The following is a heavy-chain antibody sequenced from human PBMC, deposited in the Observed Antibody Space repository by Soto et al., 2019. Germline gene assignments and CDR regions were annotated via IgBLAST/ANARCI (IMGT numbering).Heavy chain of an antibody. CDR2: IYSGGST. CDR1: GFTVSSNY. CDR3: AKDGGLAAAGPGY. J-gene: IGHJ4*02. V-gene: IGHV3-53*05. D-gene: IGHD6-13*01. Sequence: GGSLRLSCAASGFTVSSNYMSWVRQAPGKGLEWVSVIYSGGSTYYADSVKGRFTISRDNSKNTLYLQMNSLRAEDTAVYYCAKDGGLAAAGPGYWGQGTLVTVSS.